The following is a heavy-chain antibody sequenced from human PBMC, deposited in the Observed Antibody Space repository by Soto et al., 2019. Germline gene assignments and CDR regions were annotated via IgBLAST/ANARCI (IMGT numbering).Heavy chain of an antibody. Sequence: QVQLVEPGGGVVQPGRSLRLSCAASGFTFSSYGMHWVRQAPGKGLEWVAVIWYDGSNKYYADSVKGRFTISRDNSKNTLYLQMNSLRAEDTAVYYCARDRIAVADYYFDYWGQGTLVTVSS. J-gene: IGHJ4*02. CDR2: IWYDGSNK. D-gene: IGHD6-19*01. CDR1: GFTFSSYG. V-gene: IGHV3-33*01. CDR3: ARDRIAVADYYFDY.